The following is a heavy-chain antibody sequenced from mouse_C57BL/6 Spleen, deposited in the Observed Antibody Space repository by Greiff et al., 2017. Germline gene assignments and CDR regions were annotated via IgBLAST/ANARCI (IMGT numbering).Heavy chain of an antibody. CDR2: ISYDGSN. CDR3: ARHSNYVLYYFDY. Sequence: EVQLQQSGPGLVKPSQSLSLTCSVTGYSITSGYYWNWIRQFPGNKLEWMGYISYDGSNNYNPSLKNRISITRDTSKNQFFLKLNSVTTEYTATYYCARHSNYVLYYFDYWGQGTTLTVSS. V-gene: IGHV3-6*01. D-gene: IGHD2-5*01. CDR1: GYSITSGYY. J-gene: IGHJ2*01.